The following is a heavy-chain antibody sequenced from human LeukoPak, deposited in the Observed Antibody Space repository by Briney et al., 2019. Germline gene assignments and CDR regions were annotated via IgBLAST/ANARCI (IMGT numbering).Heavy chain of an antibody. Sequence: GGSLEISCKASGYSFTTYWIAWVRQMPGKGLEWMGIIYPGDSDTRYKPSFQGQVTISADKSINTAYLQWSSLKPSDTAMYYCARRQATAEHFDYWGQGTLVTVSS. CDR2: IYPGDSDT. J-gene: IGHJ4*02. CDR3: ARRQATAEHFDY. V-gene: IGHV5-51*01. CDR1: GYSFTTYW. D-gene: IGHD1-26*01.